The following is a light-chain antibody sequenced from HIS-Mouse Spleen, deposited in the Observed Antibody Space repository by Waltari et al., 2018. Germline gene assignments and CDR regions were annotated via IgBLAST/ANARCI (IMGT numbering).Light chain of an antibody. Sequence: QSALTQPRSVSGSPGQSVTISCTGTSSDVGGYNYVSWYQQHPGKAPKLMIYDVSKRAAGGAESFAGSKSGNTASLTIAGLQAEDEADYYCCSYAGSHVVFGGGTKLTVL. J-gene: IGLJ2*01. CDR1: SSDVGGYNY. CDR2: DVS. V-gene: IGLV2-11*01. CDR3: CSYAGSHVV.